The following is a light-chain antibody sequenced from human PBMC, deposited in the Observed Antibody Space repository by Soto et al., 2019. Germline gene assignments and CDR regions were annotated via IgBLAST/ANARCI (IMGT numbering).Light chain of an antibody. J-gene: IGKJ5*01. CDR1: QSVSSSY. CDR2: GAS. V-gene: IGKV3-20*01. CDR3: QQYGSSPLT. Sequence: EIVLTQSPGTLSLSPGEGATLSCRASQSVSSSYLAWYQQKPGQAPRLLIYGASSRATGIPDRFSGSGSGTDFTLTINRLEPEDFALYYCQQYGSSPLTFGQGTRLEIE.